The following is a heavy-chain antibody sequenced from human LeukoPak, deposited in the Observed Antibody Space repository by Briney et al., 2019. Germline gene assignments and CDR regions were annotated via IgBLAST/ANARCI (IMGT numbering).Heavy chain of an antibody. CDR3: ARALAPLSPGDYYYYMDV. D-gene: IGHD2/OR15-2a*01. Sequence: GASVKVSCKASGYTFTSYGISWVRQAPGQGLEWMGWISAYNGNTNYAQKLQGRVTMTTDTSTSTAYMELRSLRSDDTAVYYCARALAPLSPGDYYYYMDVWGKGTTVTVSS. V-gene: IGHV1-18*01. CDR1: GYTFTSYG. CDR2: ISAYNGNT. J-gene: IGHJ6*03.